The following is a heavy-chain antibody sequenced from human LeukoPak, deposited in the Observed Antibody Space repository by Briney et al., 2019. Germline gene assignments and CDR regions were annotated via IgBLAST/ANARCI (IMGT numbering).Heavy chain of an antibody. V-gene: IGHV3-30*02. D-gene: IGHD2-2*01. CDR1: GFTFSSYG. CDR3: AKDAGGRYCSSTSCYPGAY. Sequence: GGSLRLSCAASGFTFSSYGMHWVRQAPGKGLEGVAFIRYDGSNKYYADSVKGRFTISRDNSKNTLYMQMNGLRAEDTAVYYCAKDAGGRYCSSTSCYPGAYWGQGTLVTVSS. J-gene: IGHJ4*02. CDR2: IRYDGSNK.